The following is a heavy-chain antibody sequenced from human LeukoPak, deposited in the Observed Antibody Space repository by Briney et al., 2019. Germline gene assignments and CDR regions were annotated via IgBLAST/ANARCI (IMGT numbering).Heavy chain of an antibody. V-gene: IGHV3-9*01. Sequence: GVSLRLSCAVSGFTFDDYAMHWVRHAPGKGLEWVSGISWKSGSGSIGYADSVKGRFTISRDNAKNALYLQMNSLRAEDTALYYCARAPITSPFYFDYWGQGTLVTVSS. CDR2: ISWKSGSGSI. J-gene: IGHJ4*02. D-gene: IGHD2-2*01. CDR1: GFTFDDYA. CDR3: ARAPITSPFYFDY.